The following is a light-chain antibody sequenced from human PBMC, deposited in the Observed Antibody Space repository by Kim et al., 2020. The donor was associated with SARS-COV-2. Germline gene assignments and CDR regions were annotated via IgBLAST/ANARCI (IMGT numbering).Light chain of an antibody. CDR1: SSDVGKFNL. J-gene: IGLJ2*01. V-gene: IGLV2-14*02. CDR3: TSYTNDNLLV. CDR2: EVT. Sequence: GQSITIAGTGTSSDVGKFNLVSWYQHHPGKAPKLLIFEVTRRPSGISTRFSGSKSGNTASLAISGLQAEDEADYYCTSYTNDNLLVFGGGTQLTVL.